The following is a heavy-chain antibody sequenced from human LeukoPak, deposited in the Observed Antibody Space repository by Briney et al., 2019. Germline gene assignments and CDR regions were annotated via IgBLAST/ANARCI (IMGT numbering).Heavy chain of an antibody. V-gene: IGHV4-34*01. Sequence: PSETLSLTCAVYGGSFSGYYWSWIRQPPGKGLEWIGEINHSGSTNYNPSLKSRVTISVDTSKHQFSLKLSSVTAADTAVYYCARGGDQIAAHSYGSGSYYYWGQGTLVTVSS. CDR3: ARGGDQIAAHSYGSGSYYY. D-gene: IGHD3-10*01. CDR1: GGSFSGYY. CDR2: INHSGST. J-gene: IGHJ4*02.